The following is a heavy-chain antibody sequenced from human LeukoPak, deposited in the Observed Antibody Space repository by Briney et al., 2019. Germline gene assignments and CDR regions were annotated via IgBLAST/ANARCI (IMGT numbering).Heavy chain of an antibody. CDR3: ARGLSRHQLWLDY. CDR1: GGTFSSYA. D-gene: IGHD5-18*01. Sequence: SVKVSCKASGGTFSSYAISWVRQAPGQGLEWMGRIIPIFGTANYAQKFQGRVTITTDESTSTAYMELSSLRSEDTAVYYCARGLSRHQLWLDYWGQGTLVTVSS. J-gene: IGHJ4*02. CDR2: IIPIFGTA. V-gene: IGHV1-69*05.